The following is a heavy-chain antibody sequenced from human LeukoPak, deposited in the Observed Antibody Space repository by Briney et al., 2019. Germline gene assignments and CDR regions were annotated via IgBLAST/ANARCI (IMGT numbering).Heavy chain of an antibody. J-gene: IGHJ5*02. V-gene: IGHV3-30*04. CDR1: GFTFSSYA. Sequence: GGSLRLSCAASGFTFSSYAMHWVRQAPGKGLEWVAVISYDGSNKYYADSVKGRFTISRDNSKNTLYLQMNSLRAEDTAVYYCSRDWVPMIVPREGMNWFDPWGQGTLVTVSS. CDR3: SRDWVPMIVPREGMNWFDP. CDR2: ISYDGSNK. D-gene: IGHD3-22*01.